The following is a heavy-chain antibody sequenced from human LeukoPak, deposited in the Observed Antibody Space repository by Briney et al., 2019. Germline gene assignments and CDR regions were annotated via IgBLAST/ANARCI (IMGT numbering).Heavy chain of an antibody. CDR2: ISGSGGST. J-gene: IGHJ4*02. CDR1: GLTFSRFA. D-gene: IGHD6-13*01. CDR3: ARARAAAGYAFDY. Sequence: PGGSLRLSCVASGLTFSRFAMSWVRQAPGKGLEWVSAISGSGGSTYYTDSVKGRFTISRDNSKNTLYLQMNSLRAEDTAVYYCARARAAAGYAFDYWGQGTLVTVSS. V-gene: IGHV3-23*01.